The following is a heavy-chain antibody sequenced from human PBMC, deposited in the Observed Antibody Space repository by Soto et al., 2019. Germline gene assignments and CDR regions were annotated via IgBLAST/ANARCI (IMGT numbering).Heavy chain of an antibody. CDR2: TYYRSNWRH. D-gene: IGHD6-19*01. V-gene: IGHV6-1*01. J-gene: IGHJ4*02. CDR3: ARGVAGSGFDL. Sequence: SQTLSLTCAISGDSVSSNTAAWNWIRSSPSRGLEWLGRTYYRSNWRHDYAVSVKSRITVNPDTSKNHFSLQLNSVTPDDTAVYYCARGVAGSGFDLWGQGNLVIV. CDR1: GDSVSSNTAA.